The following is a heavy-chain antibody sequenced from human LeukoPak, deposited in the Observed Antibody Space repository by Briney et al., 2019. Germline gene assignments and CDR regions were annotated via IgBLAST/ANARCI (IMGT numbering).Heavy chain of an antibody. J-gene: IGHJ4*02. CDR3: TRDLGLWLIQGIFFDY. D-gene: IGHD6-19*01. CDR1: GYTFTDFG. Sequence: ASVKLSCKASGYTFTDFGISWVRQAPGQGLEWMGWISAYNGKTNYAQKLQGRVTMTTDTSTSTAYMEVRSLRSDDTAVYYCTRDLGLWLIQGIFFDYWGQGTLVTVSS. V-gene: IGHV1-18*01. CDR2: ISAYNGKT.